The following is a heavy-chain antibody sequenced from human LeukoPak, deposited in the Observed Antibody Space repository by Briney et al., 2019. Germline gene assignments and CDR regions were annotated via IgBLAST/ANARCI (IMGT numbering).Heavy chain of an antibody. D-gene: IGHD4-23*01. CDR3: ARRPPTVVTAHDAFDI. J-gene: IGHJ3*02. CDR1: GGSFSGFY. V-gene: IGHV4-34*01. CDR2: INHSGST. Sequence: SETLSLTCDVYGGSFSGFYWSWIRQPPGKGLEWIGEINHSGSTNYNPSLKSRITISVDTSTNQFFLRLNSVTAADTAVYYCARRPPTVVTAHDAFDIWGQGTRVSVSS.